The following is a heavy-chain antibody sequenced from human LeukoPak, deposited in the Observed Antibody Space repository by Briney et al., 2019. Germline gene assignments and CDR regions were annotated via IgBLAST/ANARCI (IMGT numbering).Heavy chain of an antibody. V-gene: IGHV3-9*01. CDR2: ISWNSGSI. J-gene: IGHJ4*02. CDR3: ARGVTYYYGSGSSYYFDY. Sequence: SLRLSCAASGFTFDDYAMHWVRQAPGKGLEWVSGISWNSGSIGYADSVKGRFTISRDNAKNSLYLQMNSLRAEDTALYYCARGVTYYYGSGSSYYFDYWGQGTLVTVSS. D-gene: IGHD3-10*01. CDR1: GFTFDDYA.